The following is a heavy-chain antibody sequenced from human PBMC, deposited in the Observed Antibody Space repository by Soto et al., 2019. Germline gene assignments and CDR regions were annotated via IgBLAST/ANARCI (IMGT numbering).Heavy chain of an antibody. J-gene: IGHJ6*03. D-gene: IGHD2-8*01. V-gene: IGHV5-51*01. CDR3: AREVYAYYYYYMDV. Sequence: PVESLKISCKGSGYSFTSYWIGWVRQMPGKGLEWMGIIYPGDSDTRYSPSFQGQVTISADKSISTAYLQLNSVTPEDTAVYYCAREVYAYYYYYMDVWGKGTTVTVSS. CDR2: IYPGDSDT. CDR1: GYSFTSYW.